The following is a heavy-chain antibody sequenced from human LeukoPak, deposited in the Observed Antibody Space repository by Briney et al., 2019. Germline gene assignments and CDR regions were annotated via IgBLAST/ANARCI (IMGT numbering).Heavy chain of an antibody. J-gene: IGHJ4*02. V-gene: IGHV3-23*01. CDR1: GFTFSSYA. D-gene: IGHD5-18*01. CDR3: AKRVAASSGANDY. Sequence: GGSLRLSCAASGFTFSSYAMNWVRQAPGKGLEWVSAISAAGGSTYYADSVKGRFTISRDNSKDTLYLQMNSLRAEDTAVYYCAKRVAASSGANDYWGRGTLVTVSS. CDR2: ISAAGGST.